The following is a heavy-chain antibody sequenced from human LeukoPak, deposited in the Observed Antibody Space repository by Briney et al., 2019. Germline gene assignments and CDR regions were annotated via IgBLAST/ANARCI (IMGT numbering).Heavy chain of an antibody. D-gene: IGHD1-7*01. CDR2: ITSSSSTI. Sequence: GGSLRLSCAASGFPFSSYSMNWVRQAPGKGLEWVSYITSSSSTIYYADSVKGRFTISRDNARDSLYLQMNSLTAEDTAVYYCARELELGGFDYWGQGTLVTVSS. J-gene: IGHJ4*02. CDR1: GFPFSSYS. V-gene: IGHV3-48*04. CDR3: ARELELGGFDY.